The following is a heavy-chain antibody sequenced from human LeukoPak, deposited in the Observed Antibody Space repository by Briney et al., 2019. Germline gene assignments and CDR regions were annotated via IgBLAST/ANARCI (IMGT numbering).Heavy chain of an antibody. CDR1: GGSISSSSYY. V-gene: IGHV4-39*07. D-gene: IGHD3-10*01. J-gene: IGHJ5*02. CDR2: IYYSGST. Sequence: SETLSLTCTVSGGSISSSSYYWGWIRQPPGKGLEWIGSIYYSGSTNYNPSLKSRVTISVDTSKNQFSLKLSSVTAADTAVYYCARLIGALSSWGQGTLVTVSS. CDR3: ARLIGALSS.